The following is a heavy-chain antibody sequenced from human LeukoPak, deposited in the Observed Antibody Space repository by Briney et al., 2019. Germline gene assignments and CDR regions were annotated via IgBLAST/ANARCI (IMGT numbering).Heavy chain of an antibody. CDR3: ARVSPLGSSSWYGAFDY. CDR2: ISAYNGNT. CDR1: GYTFTSYG. Sequence: ASVKVSCKASGYTFTSYGISWVRQAPGQGLEWMGWISAYNGNTNYAQKLQGRVTMTTDTSTSTAYMELSSLRSEDTAVYYCARVSPLGSSSWYGAFDYWGQGTLVTVSS. J-gene: IGHJ4*02. V-gene: IGHV1-18*01. D-gene: IGHD6-13*01.